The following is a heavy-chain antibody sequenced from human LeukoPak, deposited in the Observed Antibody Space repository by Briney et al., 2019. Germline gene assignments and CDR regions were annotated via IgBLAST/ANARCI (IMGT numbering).Heavy chain of an antibody. Sequence: ASVKVSCKASGGTFSSYAVSWVRQAPGQGLEWMGWISAYNGNTNYAQKLQGRVTMTTDTSTSTAYVELRSLRSDDTAVYYCARDQDADYYDSSGYYWGQGTLVTVSS. V-gene: IGHV1-18*01. CDR1: GGTFSSYA. J-gene: IGHJ4*02. CDR2: ISAYNGNT. CDR3: ARDQDADYYDSSGYY. D-gene: IGHD3-22*01.